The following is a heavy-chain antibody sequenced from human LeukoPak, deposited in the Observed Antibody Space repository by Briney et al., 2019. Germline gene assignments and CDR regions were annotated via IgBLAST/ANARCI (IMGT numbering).Heavy chain of an antibody. D-gene: IGHD3-22*01. CDR3: ALSTGFYTAYYMDV. Sequence: PSETLSLTCSVSGDSMGNFYWNWLRQPAGKGLEWIGRIRTDGTTYANPSFESAVTMSVDTSNNHISLRLSSATAADTAVYYCALSTGFYTAYYMDVWGKGTTVTVAS. CDR1: GDSMGNFY. CDR2: IRTDGTT. V-gene: IGHV4-4*07. J-gene: IGHJ6*03.